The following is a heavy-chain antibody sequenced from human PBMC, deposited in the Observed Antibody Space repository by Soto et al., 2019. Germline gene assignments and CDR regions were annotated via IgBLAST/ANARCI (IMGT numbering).Heavy chain of an antibody. J-gene: IGHJ6*02. Sequence: PSPTLSRTCAISGDSVSSNIAAWNWIRQSPSRGLEWLGRTYYRSKWYNDYAVSVKSRITINPDTSKNQFSLQLNSVTPEDTAVYYCARVSDIVVVPAAMRSLPYYYYGMDVWGQGTTVTVSS. V-gene: IGHV6-1*01. CDR3: ARVSDIVVVPAAMRSLPYYYYGMDV. D-gene: IGHD2-2*01. CDR2: TYYRSKWYN. CDR1: GDSVSSNIAA.